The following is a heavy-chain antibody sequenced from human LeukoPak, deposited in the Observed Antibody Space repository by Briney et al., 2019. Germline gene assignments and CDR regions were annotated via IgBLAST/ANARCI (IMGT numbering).Heavy chain of an antibody. CDR1: GYTFTNYV. J-gene: IGHJ4*02. V-gene: IGHV1-3*01. CDR2: INAGNGNT. CDR3: ARDPAPDYFDY. Sequence: ASVKVSCKASGYTFTNYVMHWVRQAPGQRLEWMGWINAGNGNTKYSQKFQGRVTFTRDTFASTAYMELSSLRSEDTAVYYCARDPAPDYFDYWGQGTLVTVSS.